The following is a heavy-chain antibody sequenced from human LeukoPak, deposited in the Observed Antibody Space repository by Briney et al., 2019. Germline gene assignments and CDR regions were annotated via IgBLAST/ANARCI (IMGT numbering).Heavy chain of an antibody. D-gene: IGHD6-19*01. Sequence: GSLPLSCAASGFPFSSYSMYWVRQAPGKGLEWVSSISSSSSYIYYADSVKGRFTTSRDNAKNSLYLQMNSLRAEDTAVYYCARDSGYSSAEDYWGQGTLVTVSS. J-gene: IGHJ4*02. CDR3: ARDSGYSSAEDY. V-gene: IGHV3-21*01. CDR2: ISSSSSYI. CDR1: GFPFSSYS.